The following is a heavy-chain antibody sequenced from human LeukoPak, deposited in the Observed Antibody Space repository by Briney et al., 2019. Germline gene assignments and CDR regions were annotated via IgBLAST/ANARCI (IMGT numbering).Heavy chain of an antibody. D-gene: IGHD3-3*01. CDR2: ISYDGSNK. CDR1: GFTFSSYA. CDR3: AKDHDYWSGYIRGFDS. Sequence: GGSLRLSCAASGFTFSSYAMHWVRQAPGKGLEWVAVISYDGSNKYYADSVKGRITISRDNSKNTLNLQMTSLRAEDTAMYYCAKDHDYWSGYIRGFDSWGQGTLVTVSS. V-gene: IGHV3-30*04. J-gene: IGHJ4*02.